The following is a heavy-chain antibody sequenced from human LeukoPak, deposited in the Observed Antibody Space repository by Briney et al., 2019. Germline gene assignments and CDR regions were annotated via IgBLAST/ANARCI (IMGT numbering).Heavy chain of an antibody. J-gene: IGHJ4*02. CDR3: AKGDDYIWGSFGL. D-gene: IGHD3-16*01. Sequence: GGSLRLSCAASGFTFSSYSMNWVRQAPGQGLEWVSGISWTSGIIGYADSAKGRFTISRDSAKNSLYLQMNSLRADDTAVYYCAKGDDYIWGSFGLWGQGTLVSVSS. CDR1: GFTFSSYS. V-gene: IGHV3-9*01. CDR2: ISWTSGII.